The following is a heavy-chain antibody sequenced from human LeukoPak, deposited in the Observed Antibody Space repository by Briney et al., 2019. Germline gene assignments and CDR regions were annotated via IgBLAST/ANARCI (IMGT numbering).Heavy chain of an antibody. Sequence: GGSLRLSCAASGFTVSSNYMSWVRQAPGKGLEWVSVIYSGGSKYYADSVKGRFTISRDNSKNTLYLQMNSLRAEDTAVYYCARESRDTAMVSSFDYWGQGTLVTVSS. V-gene: IGHV3-66*02. CDR3: ARESRDTAMVSSFDY. J-gene: IGHJ4*02. CDR2: IYSGGSK. D-gene: IGHD5-18*01. CDR1: GFTVSSNY.